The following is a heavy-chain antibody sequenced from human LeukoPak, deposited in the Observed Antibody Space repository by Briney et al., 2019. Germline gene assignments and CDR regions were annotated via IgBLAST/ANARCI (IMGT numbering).Heavy chain of an antibody. CDR1: GFTFSTYG. CDR2: IRYDGDNK. V-gene: IGHV3-30*02. D-gene: IGHD2-15*01. J-gene: IGHJ6*03. Sequence: PGGSLRLSCAASGFTFSTYGMHWIRQAPGKGLEWVAFIRYDGDNKYYADSVKGRFTISRDNSKNTLYLQMNSLRVEDTAVYYCAKVYCSGGSCYGTGNYYYMGVWGKGTTVTISS. CDR3: AKVYCSGGSCYGTGNYYYMGV.